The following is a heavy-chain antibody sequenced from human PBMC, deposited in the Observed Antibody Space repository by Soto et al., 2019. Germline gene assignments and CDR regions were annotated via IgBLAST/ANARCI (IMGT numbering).Heavy chain of an antibody. CDR1: GFTFSSYG. CDR3: AKVDGGLEEYFDY. V-gene: IGHV3-30*18. D-gene: IGHD3-22*01. J-gene: IGHJ4*02. CDR2: ISYDGSNK. Sequence: QVQLVESGGGVVQPGRSLRLSCAASGFTFSSYGMHWVRQAPGKGLEWVAVISYDGSNKYYADSVKGRFTISRDNSKNTLYLQMNSLRDEDTAVYYCAKVDGGLEEYFDYWGQGTLVTVSS.